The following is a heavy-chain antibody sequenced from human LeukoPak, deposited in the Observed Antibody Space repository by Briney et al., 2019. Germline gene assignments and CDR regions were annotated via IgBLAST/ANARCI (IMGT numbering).Heavy chain of an antibody. V-gene: IGHV4-59*01. CDR1: GGSISSYY. J-gene: IGHJ4*02. Sequence: SETLSLTCTVSGGSISSYYWSWIRQPPGKGLEWIGYIYYSGSTNYNPSLKSRVTISVDTSKNQFSLKLSSATAADTAVYYCARDVWGGYFDYWGQGTLVTVSS. CDR2: IYYSGST. D-gene: IGHD3-16*01. CDR3: ARDVWGGYFDY.